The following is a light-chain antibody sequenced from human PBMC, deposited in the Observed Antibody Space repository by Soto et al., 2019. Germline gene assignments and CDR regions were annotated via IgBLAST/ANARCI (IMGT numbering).Light chain of an antibody. CDR3: SSYTSSSTLV. Sequence: QSVLTQPASVSGSPGQSITISCTGTSSDVGGYNYVSWYQHHPGKAPKVMIYEVSNRPSGISNRSSGSKAGNTASLTISGLQAEDEADYYCSSYTSSSTLVFGGGTQLTVL. V-gene: IGLV2-14*01. J-gene: IGLJ2*01. CDR1: SSDVGGYNY. CDR2: EVS.